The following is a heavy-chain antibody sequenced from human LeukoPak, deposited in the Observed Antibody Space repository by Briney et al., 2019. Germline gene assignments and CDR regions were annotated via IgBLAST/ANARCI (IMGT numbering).Heavy chain of an antibody. D-gene: IGHD6-13*01. CDR3: ARASSSWYDYYYYYGMDV. CDR2: ISAYNGNT. CDR1: GYAFTSYG. J-gene: IGHJ6*02. V-gene: IGHV1-18*01. Sequence: ASVKVSCKASGYAFTSYGISWVRQAPGQGLEWMGWISAYNGNTNYAQKLQGRVTMTTDTSTSTAYMELRSLRSDDTAVYYCARASSSWYDYYYYYGMDVWGQGTTVTVSS.